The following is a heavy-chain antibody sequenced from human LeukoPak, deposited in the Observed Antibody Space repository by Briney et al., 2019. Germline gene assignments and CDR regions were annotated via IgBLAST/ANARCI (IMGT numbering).Heavy chain of an antibody. D-gene: IGHD3-3*01. J-gene: IGHJ6*02. Sequence: GGSLRLSCAASGFTFSSYSMNWVRQAPGKGLEWVSSISSSSSYIYCADSVKGRFTISRDNAKNSLYLQMNSLRAEDTAVYYCAGSTIFGVVIEYYYGMDVWGQGTTVTVSS. V-gene: IGHV3-21*04. CDR2: ISSSSSYI. CDR1: GFTFSSYS. CDR3: AGSTIFGVVIEYYYGMDV.